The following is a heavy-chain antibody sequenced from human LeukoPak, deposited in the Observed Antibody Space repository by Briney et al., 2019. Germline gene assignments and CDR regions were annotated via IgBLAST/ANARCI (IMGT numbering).Heavy chain of an antibody. Sequence: ASVKVSCKASGYTFTSYGISWVRQAPGQGLEWMGWISAYNGNTNYAQKFQGRVTMTRDTSTSTVYMELSSLRSEDTAVYYCARDQQLVSYYFDYWGQGTLVTVFS. CDR1: GYTFTSYG. CDR3: ARDQQLVSYYFDY. J-gene: IGHJ4*02. CDR2: ISAYNGNT. V-gene: IGHV1-18*01. D-gene: IGHD6-13*01.